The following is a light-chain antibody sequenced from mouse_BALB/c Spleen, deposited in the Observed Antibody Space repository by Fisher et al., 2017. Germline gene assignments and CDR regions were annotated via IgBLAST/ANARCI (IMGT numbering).Light chain of an antibody. Sequence: IVMTQSTAIMSASLGERVTMTCSASSSVSYMHWYQQKSSTSPKLWIYDTSKLASGVPARFSGSGSGTSYSLTISRMEAEDAATYYCQQRSSYPFTFGSGTKLEIK. CDR1: SSVSY. J-gene: IGKJ4*01. CDR3: QQRSSYPFT. V-gene: IGKV4-59*01. CDR2: DTS.